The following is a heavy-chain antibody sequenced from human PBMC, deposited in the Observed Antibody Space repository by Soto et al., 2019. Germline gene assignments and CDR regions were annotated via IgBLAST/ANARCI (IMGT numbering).Heavy chain of an antibody. CDR1: GFTVSSNY. V-gene: IGHV3-53*04. J-gene: IGHJ6*03. CDR3: ARDRGYSYGQSGYYYYYYMDV. Sequence: GGSLRLSCAASGFTVSSNYMSWVRQAPGKGLEWVSVIYSGGSTYYADSVKGRFTISRHNSENTLYLQMNSLRAEDTAVYYCARDRGYSYGQSGYYYYYYMDVWGKGTTVTVSS. CDR2: IYSGGST. D-gene: IGHD5-18*01.